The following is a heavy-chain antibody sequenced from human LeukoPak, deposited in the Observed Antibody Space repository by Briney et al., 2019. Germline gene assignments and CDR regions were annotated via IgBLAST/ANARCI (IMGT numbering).Heavy chain of an antibody. Sequence: GGSLRLSCAASGFTVSSNYMSWVRQAPGKGLEWVSVIYSGGSTYYADSVKGRFTISRDNSKNTLYLQMNSLRAEDTAVYYCARYRITTFGVVTHFDYWGQGTLVTVSS. CDR2: IYSGGST. CDR1: GFTVSSNY. D-gene: IGHD3-3*01. J-gene: IGHJ4*02. V-gene: IGHV3-66*01. CDR3: ARYRITTFGVVTHFDY.